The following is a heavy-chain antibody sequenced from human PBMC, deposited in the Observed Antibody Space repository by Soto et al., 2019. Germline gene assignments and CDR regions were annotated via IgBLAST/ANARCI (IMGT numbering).Heavy chain of an antibody. CDR1: GYTFTGYY. V-gene: IGHV1-2*04. D-gene: IGHD4-17*01. J-gene: IGHJ6*03. CDR2: INPNSCGT. CDR3: ARDRGNGDYHDYYYMDV. Sequence: ASVKVSCKASGYTFTGYYMHWVRQAPGQGLEWMGWINPNSCGTNYAQKFYGWVTMTGDTSISTAYMELSRLRSDDTAVYYCARDRGNGDYHDYYYMDVWGKGTTVTVSS.